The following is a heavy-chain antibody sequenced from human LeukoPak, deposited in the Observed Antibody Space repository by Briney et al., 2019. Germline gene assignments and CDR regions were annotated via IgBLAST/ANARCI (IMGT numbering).Heavy chain of an antibody. CDR2: IRSKANSYAT. V-gene: IGHV3-73*01. CDR3: TRHNYYYDSSGYCEFDY. D-gene: IGHD3-22*01. CDR1: GFTFSGSA. Sequence: PGGSLKLSCAASGFTFSGSAMHWVRQASGKGLEWVGRIRSKANSYATAYAASVKGRFTISRDDSKNTAYLQMNSLKTEDTAVYYCTRHNYYYDSSGYCEFDYWGQGTLVTVSS. J-gene: IGHJ4*02.